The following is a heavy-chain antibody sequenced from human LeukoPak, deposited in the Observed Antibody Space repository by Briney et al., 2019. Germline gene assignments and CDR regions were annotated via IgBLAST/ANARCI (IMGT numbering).Heavy chain of an antibody. CDR3: ARALSGVTYGYYFDF. CDR2: ISGGGDYL. J-gene: IGHJ4*02. CDR1: GFPFSTYS. D-gene: IGHD3-10*01. V-gene: IGHV3-21*01. Sequence: SGGSLRLSCAASGFPFSTYSMSWVRQSPGKGLEYVSSISGGGDYLYYADSVRGRFTISRDNAKNSLFLQMNSLRAEDTAVYFGARALSGVTYGYYFDFWGQGTLVTVSS.